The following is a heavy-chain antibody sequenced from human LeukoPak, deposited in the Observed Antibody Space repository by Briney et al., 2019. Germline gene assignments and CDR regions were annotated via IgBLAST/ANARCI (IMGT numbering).Heavy chain of an antibody. V-gene: IGHV4-59*01. CDR3: ARVTGYMIEDYFDY. CDR2: IYYSGST. CDR1: GGSISSYY. D-gene: IGHD3-22*01. J-gene: IGHJ4*02. Sequence: SETLSLTCTVSGGSISSYYWSWIRHPPGKGLECLGYIYYSGSTNYNPSLKSRVTISLDTSKNQFSLRLSSVTAADAAVYYCARVTGYMIEDYFDYWGQGTLVTVSS.